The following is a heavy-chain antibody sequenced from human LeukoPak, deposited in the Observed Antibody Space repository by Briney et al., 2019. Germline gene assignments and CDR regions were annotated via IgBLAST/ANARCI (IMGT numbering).Heavy chain of an antibody. D-gene: IGHD4/OR15-4a*01. V-gene: IGHV3-21*01. CDR3: VRIPNSANFPNWFDP. Sequence: GGSLRLSCAASGFTFSSYTMNWVRQAPGKGQEWISSISGGSSHIYYADSVKGRFTTSRDNAKDSLYLQMNSLRAEDTALYYCVRIPNSANFPNWFDPWGQGTLVTVSS. CDR1: GFTFSSYT. CDR2: ISGGSSHI. J-gene: IGHJ5*02.